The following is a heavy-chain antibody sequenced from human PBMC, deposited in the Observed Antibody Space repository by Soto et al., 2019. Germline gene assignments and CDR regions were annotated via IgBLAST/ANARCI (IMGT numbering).Heavy chain of an antibody. CDR3: ARHLYDYVWGSYRH. CDR2: IIPVFGTP. Sequence: GASVKVSCKSSGYIFKNYAVTWLRQAPGQGLEWMRGIIPVFGTPDYSQKFRGRVTITADESTSTVYMELRSLTSEDTAVYYCARHLYDYVWGSYRHWGQGTLVTVSS. CDR1: GYIFKNYA. D-gene: IGHD3-16*02. J-gene: IGHJ4*02. V-gene: IGHV1-69*13.